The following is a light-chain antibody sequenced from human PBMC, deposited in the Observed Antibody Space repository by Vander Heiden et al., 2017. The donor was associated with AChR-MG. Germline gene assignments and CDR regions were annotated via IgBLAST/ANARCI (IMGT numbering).Light chain of an antibody. CDR1: ASPRPY. CDR3: QSVDSSGTYVV. V-gene: IGLV3-25*03. Sequence: SELTQPPSAPVSPGQTATTTCSAAASPRPYFYWYRQKPGQAPVLIMFKASGRTSAVPERFSGSDSGTTVSLIISGVQAEDEADYYCQSVDSSGTYVVFGGGTKLTVL. J-gene: IGLJ2*01. CDR2: KAS.